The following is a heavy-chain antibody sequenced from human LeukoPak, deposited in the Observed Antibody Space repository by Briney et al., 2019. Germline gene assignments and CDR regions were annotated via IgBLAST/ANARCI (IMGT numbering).Heavy chain of an antibody. D-gene: IGHD2-15*01. Sequence: GGSLRLSCAASGFTFSSYAMSWVRQAPGKGLEWVSAISGSGGSTYYADSVKGRFTISRDNSKNTLYLQMNSLRAEDTAVYYCAKTLGYCSGGSCYSPVAQYYFDYWGQGTLVTASS. V-gene: IGHV3-23*01. CDR1: GFTFSSYA. CDR2: ISGSGGST. CDR3: AKTLGYCSGGSCYSPVAQYYFDY. J-gene: IGHJ4*02.